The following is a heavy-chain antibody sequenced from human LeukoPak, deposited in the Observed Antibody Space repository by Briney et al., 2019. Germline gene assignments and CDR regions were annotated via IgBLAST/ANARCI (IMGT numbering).Heavy chain of an antibody. CDR2: ISGSGGST. CDR3: AKEAGYSSGWYRYYYYYYMDV. Sequence: TGGSLRLSCAASGFTFSSYGMSWVRQAPGKGLEWVSAISGSGGSTYYADSVKGRFTISRDNSKNTLYLQMNSLRAEDTAVYYCAKEAGYSSGWYRYYYYYYMDVWGKGTTVTISS. J-gene: IGHJ6*03. D-gene: IGHD6-19*01. CDR1: GFTFSSYG. V-gene: IGHV3-23*01.